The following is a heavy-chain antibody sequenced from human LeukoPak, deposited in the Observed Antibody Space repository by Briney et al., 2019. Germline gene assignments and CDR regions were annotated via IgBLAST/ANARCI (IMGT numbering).Heavy chain of an antibody. D-gene: IGHD3-22*01. CDR3: ARAPSYYYDSSGYFHFDN. J-gene: IGHJ4*02. CDR2: ISSSSSYI. CDR1: GFTFSSYS. V-gene: IGHV3-21*04. Sequence: GGSLRLSCAASGFTFSSYSMNWVRQAPGKGLEGVSSISSSSSYIYYADSVKGRFTISRDNSKNTLFLQMNSLRAEDTAVYYCARAPSYYYDSSGYFHFDNWGQGTLVTVSS.